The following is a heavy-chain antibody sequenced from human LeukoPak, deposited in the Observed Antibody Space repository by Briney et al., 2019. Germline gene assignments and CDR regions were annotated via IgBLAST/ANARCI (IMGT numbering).Heavy chain of an antibody. Sequence: ASVKVSCKASGYTFTSYYRHWVRQAPGQGLEWMGIINPSGGSTSYAQKFQGRVTMTRDTSTSTVHMELSSLSSEDTAVYYCAKEGEIRITMVRGVTLDYWGQGTLFTVSS. CDR3: AKEGEIRITMVRGVTLDY. CDR2: INPSGGST. D-gene: IGHD3-10*01. CDR1: GYTFTSYY. J-gene: IGHJ4*02. V-gene: IGHV1-46*01.